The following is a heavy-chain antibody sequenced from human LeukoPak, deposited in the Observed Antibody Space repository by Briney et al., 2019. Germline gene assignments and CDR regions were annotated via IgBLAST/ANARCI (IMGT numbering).Heavy chain of an antibody. CDR3: ARDLSLGCSGGSCGGYFDY. V-gene: IGHV3-21*01. CDR2: ISSSSSYI. CDR1: GFTFSSYA. D-gene: IGHD2-15*01. J-gene: IGHJ4*02. Sequence: GGSLRLSCAASGFTFSSYAMSWVRQAPGKGLEWVSSISSSSSYIYYADSVKGRFTISRDNAKNSLYLQMNSLRAEDTAVYCCARDLSLGCSGGSCGGYFDYWGQGTLVTVSS.